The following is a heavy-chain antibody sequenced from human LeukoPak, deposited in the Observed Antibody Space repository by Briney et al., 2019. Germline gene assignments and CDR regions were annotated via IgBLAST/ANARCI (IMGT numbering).Heavy chain of an antibody. J-gene: IGHJ1*01. CDR2: ISSSGTII. CDR3: VKGMAGAGWTLQD. Sequence: RPGGSLRLSCAASGFIFSDCYMSWIRQAPWKGLEWISYISSSGTIIYYADSVKGRFTISRDNARNSLYLQMNSLRAEDTAVYYCVKGMAGAGWTLQDWGQGTLVTVSS. CDR1: GFIFSDCY. V-gene: IGHV3-11*04. D-gene: IGHD6-13*01.